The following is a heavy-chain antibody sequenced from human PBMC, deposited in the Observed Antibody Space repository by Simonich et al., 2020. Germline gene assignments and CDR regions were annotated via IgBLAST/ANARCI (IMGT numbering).Heavy chain of an antibody. V-gene: IGHV3-21*01. D-gene: IGHD6-13*01. J-gene: IGHJ4*02. Sequence: EVQLVESGGGLVKPGGSLRLSCAASGFTFSSYSMNWVRQAPGKGLAWVSSINRSSSYIYYANSVKGRFTIPRDNAKNSLYLQMNSLRAEDTAVYYCARDAAGDYWGQGTLVTVSS. CDR3: ARDAAGDY. CDR2: INRSSSYI. CDR1: GFTFSSYS.